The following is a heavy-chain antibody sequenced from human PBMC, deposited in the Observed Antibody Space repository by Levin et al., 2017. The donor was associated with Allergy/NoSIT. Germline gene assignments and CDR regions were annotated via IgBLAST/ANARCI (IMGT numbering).Heavy chain of an antibody. CDR1: GFTFSGSA. D-gene: IGHD6-13*01. Sequence: GGSLRLSCAASGFTFSGSAMHWVRQASGKGLEWVGRIRSKANSYATAYAASVKGRFTISRDDSKNTAYLQMNSLKTEDTAVYYCTTVFRIAAAGYYYYYYMDVWGKGTTVTVSS. V-gene: IGHV3-73*01. CDR3: TTVFRIAAAGYYYYYYMDV. CDR2: IRSKANSYAT. J-gene: IGHJ6*03.